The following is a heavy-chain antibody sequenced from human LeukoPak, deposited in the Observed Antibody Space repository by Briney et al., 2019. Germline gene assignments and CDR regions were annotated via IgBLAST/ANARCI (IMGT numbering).Heavy chain of an antibody. J-gene: IGHJ4*02. CDR1: GYTFTSYG. D-gene: IGHD5-18*01. CDR3: ARDHPAWIQLWSSKGLDY. V-gene: IGHV1-18*01. CDR2: ISAYNGNT. Sequence: ASVKVSCKASGYTFTSYGISWVRQAPGQGLEWMGWISAYNGNTNYAQKLLGRVTMTTDTSTSTAYMELRSLRSDDTAVYYCARDHPAWIQLWSSKGLDYWGQGTLVTVSS.